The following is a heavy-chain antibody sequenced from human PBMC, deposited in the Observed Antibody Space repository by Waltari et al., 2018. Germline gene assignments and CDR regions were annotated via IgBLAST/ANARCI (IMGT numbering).Heavy chain of an antibody. CDR1: GFTFRTYR. V-gene: IGHV3-7*01. Sequence: VQLVESGGGMVQPGGSLILSRAASGFTFRTYRMSWFRPAPGKGLEWVANIYEDGSQKNYVGSVKGRFTISRDNARNSLYLQMNSLRVEDTAIYFCARDISSSSYREGYWGQGTPVTVSS. CDR3: ARDISSSSYREGY. CDR2: IYEDGSQK. D-gene: IGHD6-13*01. J-gene: IGHJ4*02.